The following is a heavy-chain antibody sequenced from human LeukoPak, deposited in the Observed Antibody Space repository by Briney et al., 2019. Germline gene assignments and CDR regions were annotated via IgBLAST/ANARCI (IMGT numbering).Heavy chain of an antibody. Sequence: ASVKVCCKASGYIFTSYYMHWVRKTTGHGFEWMGLINPSGGRTSYAQKFEVRGTMIRDTSTSTVYMELSSLRSEDTAVYYCARERSSWHYFDYWGQGTLVTVSS. CDR2: INPSGGRT. CDR1: GYIFTSYY. D-gene: IGHD6-13*01. V-gene: IGHV1-46*01. CDR3: ARERSSWHYFDY. J-gene: IGHJ4*02.